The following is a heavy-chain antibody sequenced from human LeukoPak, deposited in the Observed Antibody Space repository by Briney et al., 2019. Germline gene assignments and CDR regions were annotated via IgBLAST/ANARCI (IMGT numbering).Heavy chain of an antibody. D-gene: IGHD4-23*01. CDR1: GFTFGDSA. V-gene: IGHV3-49*03. CDR3: SRDDDYGGPFDY. Sequence: GGSLRLSCTASGFTFGDSAMSWFRQAPGKGLEWVGFIRIKAYGGTTEYAASVKGRFTISRDDSKGIAYLQMNSLKTDDTAVYYCSRDDDYGGPFDYWGQGTLVTVSS. J-gene: IGHJ4*02. CDR2: IRIKAYGGTT.